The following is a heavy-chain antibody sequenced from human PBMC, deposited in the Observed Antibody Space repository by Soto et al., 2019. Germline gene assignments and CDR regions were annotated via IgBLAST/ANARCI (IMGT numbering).Heavy chain of an antibody. J-gene: IGHJ4*02. Sequence: VQLVESGGGLVQPGGSLRLSCAASGFTFSSYWMHWVRQAPGKGLVWVSRINSDGSSTSYADSVKGRFTIPRDNAKNTLYLQMNSLRAEATAVYYCVRTSLVVAAATREDYWGQGTLVTVSS. CDR1: GFTFSSYW. D-gene: IGHD2-15*01. V-gene: IGHV3-74*01. CDR2: INSDGSST. CDR3: VRTSLVVAAATREDY.